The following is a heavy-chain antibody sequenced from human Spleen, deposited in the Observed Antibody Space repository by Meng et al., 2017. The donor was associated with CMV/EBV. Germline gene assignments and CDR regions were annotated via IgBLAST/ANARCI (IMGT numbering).Heavy chain of an antibody. CDR1: GFTFSGSA. D-gene: IGHD2-2*01. CDR2: IRGKADSYAT. CDR3: TTWDCSSTSCLDY. V-gene: IGHV3-73*01. J-gene: IGHJ4*02. Sequence: SGFTFSGSAMHWVRQASGKGLEWVGRIRGKADSYATAYAASVKGRFTISRDDSKKTAYLQMNSLKTEDTALYYCTTWDCSSTSCLDYWGQGTLVTVSS.